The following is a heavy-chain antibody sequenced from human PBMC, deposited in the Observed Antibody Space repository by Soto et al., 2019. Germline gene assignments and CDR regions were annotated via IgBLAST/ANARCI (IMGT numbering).Heavy chain of an antibody. Sequence: GVSVKVSCKAPGYTFTSYAMYWARPAPGQRLEWMGWINAGNGNTKYSQKFQGRVTITRDTSASTAYMELSGLRSEDTAVYYCARDPLIEAAGSFRDVLEIWGQGTMVPVSS. CDR2: INAGNGNT. CDR3: ARDPLIEAAGSFRDVLEI. CDR1: GYTFTSYA. V-gene: IGHV1-3*01. J-gene: IGHJ3*02. D-gene: IGHD6-13*01.